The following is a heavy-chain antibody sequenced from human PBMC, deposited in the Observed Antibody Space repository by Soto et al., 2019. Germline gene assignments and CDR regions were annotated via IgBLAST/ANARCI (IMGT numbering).Heavy chain of an antibody. Sequence: GSLRLSCAASGFTFSSYGMHWVRQAPGKGLEWVAVISYDGSNKYYADSVKGRFTISRDNSKNTLYLQMNSLRAEDTAVYCCAGIAVAGYWGQGTLVTVSS. CDR3: AGIAVAGY. J-gene: IGHJ4*02. CDR1: GFTFSSYG. CDR2: ISYDGSNK. V-gene: IGHV3-30*03. D-gene: IGHD6-19*01.